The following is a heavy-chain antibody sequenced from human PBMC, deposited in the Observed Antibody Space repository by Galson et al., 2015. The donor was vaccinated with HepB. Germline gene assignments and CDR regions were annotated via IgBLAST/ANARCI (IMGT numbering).Heavy chain of an antibody. CDR1: GFTFSSYA. CDR2: ISYDGSNK. D-gene: IGHD6-13*01. CDR3: ARDHIAAAGIRYYFDY. J-gene: IGHJ4*02. Sequence: SLRLSCAASGFTFSSYAMHWVRQAPGKGLEWVAVISYDGSNKYYADSVEGRFTISRDNSKNTLYLQMNSLRAEDTAVYYRARDHIAAAGIRYYFDYWGQGTLVTVYS. V-gene: IGHV3-30*04.